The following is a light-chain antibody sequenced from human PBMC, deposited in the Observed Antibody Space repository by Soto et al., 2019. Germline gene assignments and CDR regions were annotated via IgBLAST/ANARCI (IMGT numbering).Light chain of an antibody. V-gene: IGKV3-15*01. CDR3: QSYNDWPFT. CDR1: ERLSTY. Sequence: EIVMTQSPATLSVSPGERVTLSCRASERLSTYLAWYQQKPGQAPRLLIYGASTKATGIPARFSGSGSATDFTLTISRLQSEDFAVYYCQSYNDWPFTFGQGTKLEI. J-gene: IGKJ2*01. CDR2: GAS.